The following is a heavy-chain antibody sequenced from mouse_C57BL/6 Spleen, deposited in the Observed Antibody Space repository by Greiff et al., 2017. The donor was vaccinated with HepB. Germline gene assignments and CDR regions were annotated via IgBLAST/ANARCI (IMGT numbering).Heavy chain of an antibody. D-gene: IGHD3-3*01. CDR2: IYPGSGNT. CDR1: GYTFTDYY. Sequence: VKLMESGAELVRPGASVKLSCKASGYTFTDYYINWVKQRPGQGLEWIARIYPGSGNTYYNEKFKGKATLTAEKSSSTAYMQLSSLTSEDSAVYFCARRDLSYFDYWGQGTTLTVSS. CDR3: ARRDLSYFDY. J-gene: IGHJ2*01. V-gene: IGHV1-76*01.